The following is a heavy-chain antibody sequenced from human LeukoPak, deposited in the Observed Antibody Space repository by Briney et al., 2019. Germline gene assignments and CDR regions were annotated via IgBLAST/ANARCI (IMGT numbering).Heavy chain of an antibody. CDR1: GFSFSDSW. Sequence: GGSLRLSCAASGFSFSDSWMSWVRQAPGKGLEWVANMNPDGSGKYYVDSVRGRFTVSRDSAKNTLYLQMNSLRAEDTAVYYCGRDPAWGAIDYWGQGTLVTVSS. CDR3: GRDPAWGAIDY. V-gene: IGHV3-7*01. CDR2: MNPDGSGK. D-gene: IGHD3-16*01. J-gene: IGHJ4*02.